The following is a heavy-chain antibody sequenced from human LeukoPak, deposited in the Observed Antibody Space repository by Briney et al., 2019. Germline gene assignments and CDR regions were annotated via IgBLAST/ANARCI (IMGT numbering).Heavy chain of an antibody. J-gene: IGHJ4*02. CDR1: GFTLNTHW. V-gene: IGHV3-7*01. D-gene: IGHD6-19*01. CDR3: ARDASALY. Sequence: GGSLRLSCAASGFTLNTHWMTWVRQAPGKGLEWVATIQPDGSEKYYSDSVKGRFTISRDNSRDSVYLQMNSLRDDDTSIYYCARDASALYWGRGTLVTVSS. CDR2: IQPDGSEK.